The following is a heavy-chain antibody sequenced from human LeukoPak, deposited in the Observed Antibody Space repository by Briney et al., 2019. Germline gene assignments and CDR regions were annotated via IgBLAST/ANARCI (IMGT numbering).Heavy chain of an antibody. CDR2: ISSSSSYI. CDR3: ARDGNYDFWSGKYNWFDP. V-gene: IGHV3-21*01. Sequence: PGGSLRLSCAASGFTFSSYSTNWVRQAPGKGLEWVSSISSSSSYIYYADSVKGRFTISRDNAKNSLYLQMNSLRAEDTAVYYCARDGNYDFWSGKYNWFDPWGQGTLVTVSS. J-gene: IGHJ5*02. D-gene: IGHD3-3*01. CDR1: GFTFSSYS.